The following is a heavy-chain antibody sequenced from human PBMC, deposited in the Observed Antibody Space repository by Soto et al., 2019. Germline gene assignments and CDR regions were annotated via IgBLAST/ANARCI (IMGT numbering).Heavy chain of an antibody. D-gene: IGHD6-19*01. V-gene: IGHV1-18*04. CDR3: AAGGSGQWRDLYYFDY. Sequence: ASVKVSCKASGCTFASYGISWVRQAHGQGLEWMGWISAYNGNTNYAQKLQGRVTMTTDTSTSTAYMELRSLRSDDTAVYYCAAGGSGQWRDLYYFDYRGQGTLVTVSS. CDR1: GCTFASYG. J-gene: IGHJ4*02. CDR2: ISAYNGNT.